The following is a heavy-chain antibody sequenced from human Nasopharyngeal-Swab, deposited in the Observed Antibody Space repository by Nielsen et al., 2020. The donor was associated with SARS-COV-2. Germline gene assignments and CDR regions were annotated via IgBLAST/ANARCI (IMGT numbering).Heavy chain of an antibody. Sequence: WIRQPPGKGLEWVAVISYDGSNKYYADSVKGRFTISRDNSKNTLYPQMNSLRAEDTAVYYCARVRKDCSSTSCYTSDYWGQGTLVTVSS. CDR3: ARVRKDCSSTSCYTSDY. CDR2: ISYDGSNK. V-gene: IGHV3-30-3*01. J-gene: IGHJ4*02. D-gene: IGHD2-2*02.